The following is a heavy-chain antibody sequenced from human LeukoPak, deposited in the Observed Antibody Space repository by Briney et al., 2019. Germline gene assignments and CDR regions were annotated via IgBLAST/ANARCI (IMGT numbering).Heavy chain of an antibody. D-gene: IGHD1-26*01. V-gene: IGHV4-39*01. Sequence: SETLSLTCTVSGGSISSSSYYWGWIRQPPGKGLEWIGSIYYSGSTYYNPSLKSRVTISVDTSKNQFSLKLSSVTAADTAVYYCVEVPRYSGSYGAFDIWGQGTMVAVSS. CDR1: GGSISSSSYY. CDR2: IYYSGST. CDR3: VEVPRYSGSYGAFDI. J-gene: IGHJ3*02.